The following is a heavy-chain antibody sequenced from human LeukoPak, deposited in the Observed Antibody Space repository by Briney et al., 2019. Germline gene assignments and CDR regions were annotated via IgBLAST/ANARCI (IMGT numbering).Heavy chain of an antibody. V-gene: IGHV3-33*03. CDR3: AKDMSGALRGPDAFDI. D-gene: IGHD3-10*01. Sequence: GRSLRLSCAASGFTFSSYGMHWVRQAPGKGLEWGAVIWYDGSNKYYADSVKGRFTISRDNAKNSLYLQMNSLRAEDTALYYCAKDMSGALRGPDAFDIWGQGTMVTVSS. J-gene: IGHJ3*02. CDR2: IWYDGSNK. CDR1: GFTFSSYG.